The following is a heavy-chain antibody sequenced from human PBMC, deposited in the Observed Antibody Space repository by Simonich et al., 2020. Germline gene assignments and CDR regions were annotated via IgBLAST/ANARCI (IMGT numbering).Heavy chain of an antibody. Sequence: QVQLVQSGAEVKKPGASVKVSCKASGYTFTGYYMHWVRQAPGQGLEWRGWINPNGGGTNYAQKFQGRVTMTRDTSISTAYMELSRLRSDDTAVYYCARDRAARYYYYYYMDVWGKGTTVTVSS. J-gene: IGHJ6*03. CDR1: GYTFTGYY. D-gene: IGHD6-6*01. V-gene: IGHV1-2*02. CDR2: INPNGGGT. CDR3: ARDRAARYYYYYYMDV.